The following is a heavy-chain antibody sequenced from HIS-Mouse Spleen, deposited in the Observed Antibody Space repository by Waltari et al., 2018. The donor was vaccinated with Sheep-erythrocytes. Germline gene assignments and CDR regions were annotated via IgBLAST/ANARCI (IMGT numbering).Heavy chain of an antibody. V-gene: IGHV3-21*01. CDR1: GFTFSSYS. J-gene: IGHJ4*02. Sequence: EVQLVESGGGLVKPGGSLRLSCAASGFTFSSYSMNWVRQAPGKGLDWVSSSSISSISIYSADSVKGRFTISRDNAKNSLYLQMNSLRAEDTAVYYCARVASGATFDYWGQGTLVTVSS. D-gene: IGHD1-26*01. CDR3: ARVASGATFDY. CDR2: SSISSISI.